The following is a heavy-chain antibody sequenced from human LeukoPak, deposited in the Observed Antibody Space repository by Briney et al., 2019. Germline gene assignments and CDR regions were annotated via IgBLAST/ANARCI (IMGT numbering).Heavy chain of an antibody. CDR3: ARDYCSGGSCYSYYFDY. CDR2: IIPIFGTA. Sequence: SVKVSCKASGGTFSSYAISWVRQAPGQGLEWMGRIIPIFGTANYAQKFQGRVTMTRDTSISTAYMELSRLRSDDTAVYYCARDYCSGGSCYSYYFDYWGQGTLVTVSS. D-gene: IGHD2-15*01. V-gene: IGHV1-69*05. J-gene: IGHJ4*02. CDR1: GGTFSSYA.